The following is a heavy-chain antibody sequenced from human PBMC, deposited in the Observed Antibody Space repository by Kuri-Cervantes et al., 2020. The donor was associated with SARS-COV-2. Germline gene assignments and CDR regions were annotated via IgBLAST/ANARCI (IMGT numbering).Heavy chain of an antibody. D-gene: IGHD6-19*01. Sequence: GGSLRLSCAASGFTFSSYGMHWVHQAPGKGLEWVAVIWYDGSNKYYADSVKGRFTISRDNSKNTLYLQMNSLRAEDTAVYYCARDHKSMAMAVAGTAVDYWGQGTLVTVSS. V-gene: IGHV3-33*08. J-gene: IGHJ4*02. CDR2: IWYDGSNK. CDR3: ARDHKSMAMAVAGTAVDY. CDR1: GFTFSSYG.